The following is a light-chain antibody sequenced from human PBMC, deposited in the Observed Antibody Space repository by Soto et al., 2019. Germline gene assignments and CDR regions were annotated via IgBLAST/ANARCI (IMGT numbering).Light chain of an antibody. V-gene: IGKV1-39*01. J-gene: IGKJ4*01. Sequence: DIQMTQSPSSLSASVGDRVTITCRASQSISSYLNWYQHKPGKVPNLLIYAASSLQSGVTSRFSGSGSGTDFTLTISSLQPEDFATYYCQQGYSTPLTFGGGTKVEIK. CDR3: QQGYSTPLT. CDR2: AAS. CDR1: QSISSY.